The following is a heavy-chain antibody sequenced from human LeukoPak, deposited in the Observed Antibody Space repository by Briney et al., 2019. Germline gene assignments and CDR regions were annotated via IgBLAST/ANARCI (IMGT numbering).Heavy chain of an antibody. V-gene: IGHV3-23*01. CDR2: ISGSGGST. J-gene: IGHJ4*02. CDR3: AKEKAWVKCLDY. CDR1: GFTFSSYA. D-gene: IGHD5/OR15-5a*01. Sequence: PGGSLRLSCAASGFTFSSYAISWVRQAPGKGQERVSAISGSGGSTYYADSVKGRFTISRDNSKNTLYLQMNSLRAEDTAVYYCAKEKAWVKCLDYWGQGTLVTVPS.